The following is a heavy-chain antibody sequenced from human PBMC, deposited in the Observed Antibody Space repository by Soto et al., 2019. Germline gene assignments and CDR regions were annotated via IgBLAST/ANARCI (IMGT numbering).Heavy chain of an antibody. CDR1: TSGFGGSNY. Sequence: GGSLRLSCAASTSGFGGSNYMTWIRQAPGKGLEWVARIWYDGSSQYYADSVKGRFTISRDNSKNTLYMEMNSVRVEDTAVYYCARDMDSNYDGMDVWGQGTTVTVSS. D-gene: IGHD4-4*01. J-gene: IGHJ6*02. V-gene: IGHV3-33*08. CDR2: IWYDGSSQ. CDR3: ARDMDSNYDGMDV.